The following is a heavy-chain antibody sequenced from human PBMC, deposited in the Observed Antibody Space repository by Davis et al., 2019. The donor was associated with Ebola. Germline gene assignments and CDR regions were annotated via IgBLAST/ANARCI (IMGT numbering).Heavy chain of an antibody. J-gene: IGHJ6*02. CDR2: ISSSSSTI. CDR1: GFTFSSYS. D-gene: IGHD3-9*01. V-gene: IGHV3-48*04. CDR3: AKDPTDHYDILTGGHGMDV. Sequence: GGSLRLSCAASGFTFSSYSMNWVRQAPGKGLEWVSYISSSSSTIYYADSVKGRFTISRDNAKNSLYLQMNSLRAEDTAVYYCAKDPTDHYDILTGGHGMDVWGQGTTVTVSS.